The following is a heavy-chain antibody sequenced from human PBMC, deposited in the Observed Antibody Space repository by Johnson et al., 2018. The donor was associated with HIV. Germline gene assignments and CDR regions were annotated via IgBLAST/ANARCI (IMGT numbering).Heavy chain of an antibody. CDR2: VNSGGTT. D-gene: IGHD3-10*01. V-gene: IGHV3-66*01. J-gene: IGHJ3*02. CDR1: GVTVGSNY. CDR3: ASLGWFGESGAFDI. Sequence: VQLVESGGGLVQPGGSLRLSCAASGVTVGSNYMSWVRQAPGKGLEWVSVVNSGGTTYYAGSVRGRFTVSRDNAKNSLYLQMNSLRAEDTAVYYCASLGWFGESGAFDIWGQGTMVTVSS.